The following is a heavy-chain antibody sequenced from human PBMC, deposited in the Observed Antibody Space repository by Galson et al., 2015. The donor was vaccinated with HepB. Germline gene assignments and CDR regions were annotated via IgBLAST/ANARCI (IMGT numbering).Heavy chain of an antibody. D-gene: IGHD3-10*01. Sequence: TLSLTCTVSGGSISTYYWTWIRQPPGKGLEWIGYVSYSGSTKYNPSLKSRVTISVDTSKTQFSLKLSSVTAADTAVYYCARAGSGSYYNNMYDAFDIWGQGTMVTVSS. CDR1: GGSISTYY. CDR2: VSYSGST. CDR3: ARAGSGSYYNNMYDAFDI. V-gene: IGHV4-59*01. J-gene: IGHJ3*02.